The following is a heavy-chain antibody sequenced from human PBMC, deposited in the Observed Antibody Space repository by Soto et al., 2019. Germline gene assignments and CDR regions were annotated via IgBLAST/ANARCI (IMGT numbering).Heavy chain of an antibody. CDR3: ARQIYDSDTGPNFQYYFDS. CDR2: IDPSDSQT. J-gene: IGHJ4*02. D-gene: IGHD3-22*01. CDR1: GYSFAGYL. Sequence: GESLNISCKGSGYSFAGYLITWVRQKPGKGLEWMGRIDPSDSQTYYSPSFRGHVTISVTKSITTVFLQWSSLRASDTAMYYCARQIYDSDTGPNFQYYFDSWGQGTPVTVSS. V-gene: IGHV5-10-1*01.